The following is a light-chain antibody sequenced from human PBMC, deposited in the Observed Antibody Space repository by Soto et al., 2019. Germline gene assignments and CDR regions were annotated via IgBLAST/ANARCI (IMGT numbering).Light chain of an antibody. CDR2: GNS. CDR1: SSNIGAGYD. J-gene: IGLJ2*01. V-gene: IGLV1-40*01. CDR3: QSYDSSLGGYVV. Sequence: QAVVTQPPSVSGAPGQRVTISCTGSSSNIGAGYDVHWYQQLPGTAPKLLIYGNSNRPSGVPDRFSGSKSGTSASLAITGLQAEDAADYCCQSYDSSLGGYVVFGGGTKLTVL.